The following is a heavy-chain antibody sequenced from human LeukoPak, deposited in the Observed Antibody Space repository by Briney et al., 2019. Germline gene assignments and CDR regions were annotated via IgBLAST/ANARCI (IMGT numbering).Heavy chain of an antibody. CDR3: ARDHLYSSSWYYYYYGMDV. CDR1: GFTFSSYA. J-gene: IGHJ6*02. Sequence: PGGSLRLSCAASGFTFSSYAMHWVRQAPGKGLEWVAVISYDGSNKYYADSVKGRFTISRDNSKNTLYLQMNSLRAEDTAVYYCARDHLYSSSWYYYYYGMDVWGQGTTVTVSS. V-gene: IGHV3-30*04. D-gene: IGHD6-13*01. CDR2: ISYDGSNK.